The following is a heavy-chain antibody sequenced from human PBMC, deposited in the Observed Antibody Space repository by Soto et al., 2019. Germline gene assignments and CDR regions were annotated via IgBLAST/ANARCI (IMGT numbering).Heavy chain of an antibody. J-gene: IGHJ6*02. Sequence: SQTLSLTCAISGDSVSSNSAAWNWIRQSPSRGLEWLGRTYYRSKWYNDYAVSVKSRITISPDTSKNQFSLQLNSVTPEDAAVYYCARWGDCPSNYGKYGMDVWGPGTTVTVAS. CDR1: GDSVSSNSAA. CDR2: TYYRSKWYN. CDR3: ARWGDCPSNYGKYGMDV. V-gene: IGHV6-1*01. D-gene: IGHD2-21*02.